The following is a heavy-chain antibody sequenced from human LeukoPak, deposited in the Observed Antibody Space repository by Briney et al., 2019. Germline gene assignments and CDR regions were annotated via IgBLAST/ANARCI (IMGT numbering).Heavy chain of an antibody. D-gene: IGHD3-9*01. J-gene: IGHJ4*02. CDR3: ARGGRLRYFDY. V-gene: IGHV4-34*01. CDR1: GGSFSGYY. Sequence: SETRSLTCAVYGGSFSGYYWSWIRQPPGKGLEWIGYIYYSGSTYYNPSHKSRVTISVDTSKYQFSLKLSSVTAADTAVYYCARGGRLRYFDYWGQGTLVTVSS. CDR2: IYYSGST.